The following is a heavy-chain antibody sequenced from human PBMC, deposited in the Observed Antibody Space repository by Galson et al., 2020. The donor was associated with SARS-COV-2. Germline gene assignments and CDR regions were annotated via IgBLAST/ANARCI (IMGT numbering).Heavy chain of an antibody. V-gene: IGHV3-21*01. CDR2: ISSSSSYI. J-gene: IGHJ6*03. CDR1: GFTFSSYS. D-gene: IGHD1-26*01. CDR3: ARETYSGSHWDYYYYMDV. Sequence: GGSLRLSCAASGFTFSSYSMNWVRQAPGKGLEWVSSISSSSSYIYYADSVKGRFTISRDNAKNSLYLQMNSLRAEDTAVYYCARETYSGSHWDYYYYMDVWGKGTTVTVSS.